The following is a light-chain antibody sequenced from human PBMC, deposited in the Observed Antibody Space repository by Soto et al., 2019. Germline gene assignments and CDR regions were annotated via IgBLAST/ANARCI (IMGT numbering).Light chain of an antibody. J-gene: IGLJ1*01. V-gene: IGLV2-8*01. CDR3: SSYAGNTKGV. Sequence: QSVLTHPPSASGAPRQAVTISCTGTSSDVGGYDYVSWYQQHPGKAPKLMIFEVSKRPSGVPDRFSGSKSGNTASLTVSGLQAEDEADYYCSSYAGNTKGVFGTGTKVTVL. CDR2: EVS. CDR1: SSDVGGYDY.